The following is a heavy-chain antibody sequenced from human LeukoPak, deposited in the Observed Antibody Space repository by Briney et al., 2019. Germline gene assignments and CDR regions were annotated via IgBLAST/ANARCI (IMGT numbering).Heavy chain of an antibody. J-gene: IGHJ4*02. CDR1: GFTVSSNY. CDR2: IYSGGST. D-gene: IGHD2-15*01. V-gene: IGHV3-53*01. CDR3: ARTYRIGPFGY. Sequence: GGSLRLSCAAPGFTVSSNYMSWVRQSPGKGVEWVSVIYSGGSTYYADSVKGRFTISRDNSKNTLYLQMDSLRAEDTAVYYCARTYRIGPFGYWGQGTLVTVSS.